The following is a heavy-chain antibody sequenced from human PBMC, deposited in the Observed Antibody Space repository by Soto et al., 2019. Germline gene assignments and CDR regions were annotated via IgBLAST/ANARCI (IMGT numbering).Heavy chain of an antibody. J-gene: IGHJ4*02. D-gene: IGHD1-26*01. CDR3: ARDPPGAWGHS. Sequence: LRLSYAASGFSVSNNYMSWVRQAPGKGLEWVSIIYAGGTTYYTDSVKGRFTISRDISKNTIYLQMNSLRPEDTAVYYGARDPPGAWGHSWGQGTLVTVSS. CDR2: IYAGGTT. V-gene: IGHV3-53*01. CDR1: GFSVSNNY.